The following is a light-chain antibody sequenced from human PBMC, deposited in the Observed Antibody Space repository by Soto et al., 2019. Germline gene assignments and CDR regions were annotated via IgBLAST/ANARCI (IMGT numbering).Light chain of an antibody. J-gene: IGKJ4*01. CDR2: FAS. CDR3: QQYNKWPRT. CDR1: QTVTNN. V-gene: IGKV3-15*01. Sequence: EIVMTQSPATLSVSPGEKATLSCRASQTVTNNLAWYQQKPGQAPKLLIYFASTRATGIPARFSGSGSGTEFTLTISSLQSEDFAVYYCQQYNKWPRTFGGGTKVETK.